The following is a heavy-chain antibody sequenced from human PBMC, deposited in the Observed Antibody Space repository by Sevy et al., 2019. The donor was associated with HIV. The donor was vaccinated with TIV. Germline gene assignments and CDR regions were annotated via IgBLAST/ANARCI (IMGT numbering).Heavy chain of an antibody. Sequence: GGSLRLSCAGSGFTFGTYAMTWVRQAPGKGLQWVSVISDSGRSTYYADSVQGRVTISRDNSKNTMHLYMNSLRVEDTATYYCARRPDFGVIIPTGVLHVWGQGTTVTVSS. CDR2: ISDSGRST. D-gene: IGHD3-3*01. J-gene: IGHJ6*02. CDR1: GFTFGTYA. V-gene: IGHV3-23*01. CDR3: ARRPDFGVIIPTGVLHV.